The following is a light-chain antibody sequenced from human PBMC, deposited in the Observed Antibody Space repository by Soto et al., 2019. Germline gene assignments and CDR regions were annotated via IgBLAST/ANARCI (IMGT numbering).Light chain of an antibody. CDR1: KSVSSSY. V-gene: IGKV3-20*01. CDR3: QQYGSSSYT. CDR2: GAS. Sequence: EIVLTQSPGTLSLSPGERATLSCRASKSVSSSYLDWYQQKPGQAPRLLIYGASGRATGIPDRFSGSGSVTDFPLTISRLELEDFAVYYCQQYGSSSYTFGQGTKLEIK. J-gene: IGKJ2*01.